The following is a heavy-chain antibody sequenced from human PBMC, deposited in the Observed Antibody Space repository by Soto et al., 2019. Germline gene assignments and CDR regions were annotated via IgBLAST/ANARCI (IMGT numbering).Heavy chain of an antibody. D-gene: IGHD2-2*01. CDR1: GFTFSSYS. CDR2: INSSSNSI. Sequence: EVQLVESGGGLVQPGGSLRLSCAASGFTFSSYSMNWVRQAPGSGPEWVSYINSSSNSIYYADSLKGRFTISRDNAKNSLHLQRNSLRAEDTAVYNCASPVESSTTSCIGWGQGTLVTVSS. V-gene: IGHV3-48*01. J-gene: IGHJ4*02. CDR3: ASPVESSTTSCIG.